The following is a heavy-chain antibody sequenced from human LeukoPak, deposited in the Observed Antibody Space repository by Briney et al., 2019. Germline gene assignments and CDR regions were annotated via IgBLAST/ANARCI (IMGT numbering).Heavy chain of an antibody. CDR1: GGSISSYY. D-gene: IGHD6-13*01. J-gene: IGHJ4*02. Sequence: SETLSLTCTVSGGSISSYYWSWIRQPPGKGLEWIGYIYYSGSTNYNPSLKNRVTISVDTSKNQFSLKLSSVTAADTAVYYCARLGAAAFSYYFDYWGQGTLVTVSS. V-gene: IGHV4-59*08. CDR3: ARLGAAAFSYYFDY. CDR2: IYYSGST.